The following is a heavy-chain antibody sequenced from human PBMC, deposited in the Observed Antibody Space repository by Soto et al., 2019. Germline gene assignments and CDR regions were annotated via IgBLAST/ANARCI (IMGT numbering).Heavy chain of an antibody. CDR1: GGSFSGYY. J-gene: IGHJ3*02. CDR2: INHSGST. CDR3: AARSATGGNAFDI. V-gene: IGHV4-34*01. D-gene: IGHD2-2*01. Sequence: SETLSLTCAVYGGSFSGYYWSWIRQPPGKGLEWIGEINHSGSTNYNPSLESRVTISVDTSKNQFSLKLSSVTAADTAVYYCAARSATGGNAFDIWGQGTMVTVSS.